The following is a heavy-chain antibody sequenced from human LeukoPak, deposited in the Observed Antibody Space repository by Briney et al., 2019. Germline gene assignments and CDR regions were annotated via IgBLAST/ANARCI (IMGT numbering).Heavy chain of an antibody. CDR2: IFHSGSS. D-gene: IGHD3-10*01. Sequence: SETLSLTCAVSGDSISSGDYSWSWIRQPSGKGLEWIGYIFHSGSSYYNPSLKSRVTISVGKSKNQFSLRLTSVTAADTAVYYCARELWFVNAPGSWFDPWGQGTLVTVSS. V-gene: IGHV4-30-2*01. CDR3: ARELWFVNAPGSWFDP. J-gene: IGHJ5*02. CDR1: GDSISSGDYS.